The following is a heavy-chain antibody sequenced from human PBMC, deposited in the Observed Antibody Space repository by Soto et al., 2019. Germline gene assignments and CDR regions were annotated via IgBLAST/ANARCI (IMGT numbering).Heavy chain of an antibody. Sequence: PGESLKISCQASGYTFTNYWIAWVRHMPGRGLEWMGLIFPRDSDTRYNSSFEGQVTISSDRSLATAYLQWTSLKASDTAIYFCARLASPLQPIGYWGQGTPVTVSS. CDR2: IFPRDSDT. CDR3: ARLASPLQPIGY. D-gene: IGHD6-13*01. V-gene: IGHV5-51*01. CDR1: GYTFTNYW. J-gene: IGHJ4*02.